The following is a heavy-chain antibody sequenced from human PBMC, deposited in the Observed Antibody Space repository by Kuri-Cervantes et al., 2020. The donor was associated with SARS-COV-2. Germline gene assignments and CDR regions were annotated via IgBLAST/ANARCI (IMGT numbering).Heavy chain of an antibody. V-gene: IGHV3-23*01. Sequence: GESLKISCAASGFTFSSYAMSWVRQAPGKGLEWVSAISGSGGSTYYADSVKGRFTISRDNSKDTQSLQMNSLRAEDTALYYCVKDRQGLGYSGMDVWGPGATVTVSS. J-gene: IGHJ6*01. D-gene: IGHD2-21*01. CDR1: GFTFSSYA. CDR2: ISGSGGST. CDR3: VKDRQGLGYSGMDV.